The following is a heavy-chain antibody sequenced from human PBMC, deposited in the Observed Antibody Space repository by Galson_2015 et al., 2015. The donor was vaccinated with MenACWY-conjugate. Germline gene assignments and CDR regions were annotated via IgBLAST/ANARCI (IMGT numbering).Heavy chain of an antibody. CDR1: GDTFTKYH. CDR2: INPRSGNT. J-gene: IGHJ2*01. D-gene: IGHD6-13*01. CDR3: ARDRRAAAAFRANWYFNL. V-gene: IGHV1-46*01. Sequence: SVKVSCKASGDTFTKYHINWVRQAPGQGLEWMGIINPRSGNTNYAQRFQGRVAMTRDTSTSTVYMELSSLRSEDTAVYYCARDRRAAAAFRANWYFNLWGRGTLVTGSS.